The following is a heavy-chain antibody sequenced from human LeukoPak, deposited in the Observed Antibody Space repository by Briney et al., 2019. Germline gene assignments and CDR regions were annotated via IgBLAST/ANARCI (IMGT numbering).Heavy chain of an antibody. CDR2: ISAYNGNT. J-gene: IGHJ4*02. D-gene: IGHD4-17*01. V-gene: IGHV1-18*01. CDR3: ARSHSYGDYGNIDY. Sequence: ASVKVSCKASGYTFTIYGISWVRQAPGQGLEWMGWISAYNGNTNYAQKLQGRVTMTTDTPTSTAYMELRSLRSDDTAVYYCARSHSYGDYGNIDYWSQGTLVTVSS. CDR1: GYTFTIYG.